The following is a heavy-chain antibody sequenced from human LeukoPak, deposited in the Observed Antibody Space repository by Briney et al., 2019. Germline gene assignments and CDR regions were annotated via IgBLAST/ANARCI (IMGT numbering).Heavy chain of an antibody. J-gene: IGHJ4*02. V-gene: IGHV3-48*01. CDR3: ARVSWNRPLDY. D-gene: IGHD1-1*01. CDR2: ISSSSSTI. Sequence: PGGSLRLSCAASGFTFSSYSMNWVRQAPGKGLEWVSYISSSSSTIYYADSVKGRFTISRDNAKNSLYLQMNSLRAEDTAVYYCARVSWNRPLDYWGQGTLVTVSS. CDR1: GFTFSSYS.